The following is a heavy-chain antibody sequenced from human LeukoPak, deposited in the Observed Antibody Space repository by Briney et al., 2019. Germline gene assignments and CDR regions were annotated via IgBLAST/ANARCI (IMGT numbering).Heavy chain of an antibody. CDR2: IYYSGST. CDR1: GASISSYY. V-gene: IGHV4-59*01. J-gene: IGHJ4*02. Sequence: SETLSLTCSVSGASISSYYWSWIRQSPGKGLEWIGYIYYSGSTHSNPSLKSRVTISVDTSKNQFSLKLSSVTAADTAVYYCASGPYPAAGTDHQFDYWGQGTLVTVSS. D-gene: IGHD6-13*01. CDR3: ASGPYPAAGTDHQFDY.